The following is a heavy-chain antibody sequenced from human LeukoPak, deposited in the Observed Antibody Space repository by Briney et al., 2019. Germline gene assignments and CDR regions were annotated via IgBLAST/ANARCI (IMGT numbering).Heavy chain of an antibody. J-gene: IGHJ6*03. CDR1: GGSISSGSYY. V-gene: IGHV4-61*02. D-gene: IGHD6-13*01. CDR3: ARSNRQQLVVYYMDV. Sequence: SQTLSLTCTVSGGSISSGSYYWSWIRQPAGKGLEWIGRIYTSGSTNYNPSLKSRVTISVDTSKNQFSLKLSSVTAADTAVYYCARSNRQQLVVYYMDVWGKGTTVTVSS. CDR2: IYTSGST.